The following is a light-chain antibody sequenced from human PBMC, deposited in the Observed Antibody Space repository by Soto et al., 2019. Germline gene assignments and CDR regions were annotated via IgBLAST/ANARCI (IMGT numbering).Light chain of an antibody. Sequence: EIVMTQSPATLSVSPGERVTLSCRASQIVDINLAWYQQKPGHAPRLLIYGASVSAKGVPARFSGSGSGTEFTLTISSLQSEDFAGYYCQQYNKWPLYTFGQGTKLEIK. V-gene: IGKV3-15*01. CDR2: GAS. J-gene: IGKJ2*01. CDR1: QIVDIN. CDR3: QQYNKWPLYT.